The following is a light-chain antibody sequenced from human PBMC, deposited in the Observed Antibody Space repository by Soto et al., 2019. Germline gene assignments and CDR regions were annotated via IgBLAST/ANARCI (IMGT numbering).Light chain of an antibody. CDR1: SSDVGGHNH. J-gene: IGLJ2*01. CDR3: SSYAGSMNLI. V-gene: IGLV2-8*01. Sequence: QSALTQPPSASGSPGQSVTISCTGSSSDVGGHNHVSWYQQHPGKAPKLMIYEVSKRPSGVPDRFSGSKSVNTASLTVSGLQAEDEADYYCSSYAGSMNLICGGGTKVTVL. CDR2: EVS.